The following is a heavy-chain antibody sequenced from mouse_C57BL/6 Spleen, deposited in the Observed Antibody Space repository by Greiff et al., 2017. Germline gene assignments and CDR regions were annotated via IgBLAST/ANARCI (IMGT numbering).Heavy chain of an antibody. CDR2: ISSGGSYT. CDR3: ARRGNYYDYDYAMDY. V-gene: IGHV5-6*01. D-gene: IGHD2-4*01. CDR1: GFTFSSYG. J-gene: IGHJ4*01. Sequence: DVQLVESGGDLVKPGGSLKLSCAASGFTFSSYGMSWVRQTPDKRLEWVATISSGGSYTYYPDSVKGRFTISRDNAKNTLYLQMSSLKSEDTAMYDCARRGNYYDYDYAMDYWGQGTSVTVSS.